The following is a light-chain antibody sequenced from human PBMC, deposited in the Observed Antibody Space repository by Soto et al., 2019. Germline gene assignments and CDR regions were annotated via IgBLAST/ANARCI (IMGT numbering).Light chain of an antibody. Sequence: QSVLTQPPSVSAAPGQKVTISCSGSSSNIGNNFVTWYQQLPGTAPKLLIYDNNKRPSGIPDRFSGSQSGTSATLGITGLQTGDEAVYYCSSYTRGSTLVFGGGTKLTVL. V-gene: IGLV1-51*01. CDR3: SSYTRGSTLV. J-gene: IGLJ3*02. CDR1: SSNIGNNF. CDR2: DNN.